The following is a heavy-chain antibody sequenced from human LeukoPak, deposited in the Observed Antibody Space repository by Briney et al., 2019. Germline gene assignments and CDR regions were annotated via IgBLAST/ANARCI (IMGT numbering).Heavy chain of an antibody. Sequence: SETLSLTCTVSGGSISSSSYYWGWIRQPPGKGLEWIGSIYYSGSTYYNPSLKSRVTISVDTSKNQFSLKLSSVTAADTAVYHCATKTYYDFWSGYLPDYWGQGTLVTVSS. CDR2: IYYSGST. V-gene: IGHV4-39*01. D-gene: IGHD3-3*01. J-gene: IGHJ4*02. CDR1: GGSISSSSYY. CDR3: ATKTYYDFWSGYLPDY.